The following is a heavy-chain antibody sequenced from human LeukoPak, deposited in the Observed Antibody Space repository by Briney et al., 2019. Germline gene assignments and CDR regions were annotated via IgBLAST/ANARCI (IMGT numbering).Heavy chain of an antibody. Sequence: GASVKVSCKASGYTFTSYYMHWVRQAPGQGLEWMGLINPSGGSTSYAQKFQGRVTMTRDMSTSTVYMELSSLRSEDTAVYYCARSITMVRGVLDLNWFDPWGQGTLVTVSS. V-gene: IGHV1-46*01. CDR2: INPSGGST. D-gene: IGHD3-10*01. J-gene: IGHJ5*02. CDR1: GYTFTSYY. CDR3: ARSITMVRGVLDLNWFDP.